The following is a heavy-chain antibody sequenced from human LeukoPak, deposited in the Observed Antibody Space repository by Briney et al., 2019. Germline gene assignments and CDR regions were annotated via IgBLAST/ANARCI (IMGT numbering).Heavy chain of an antibody. CDR2: INHSGST. J-gene: IGHJ4*02. V-gene: IGHV4-34*01. CDR3: ARARGYSYTIYFDY. Sequence: SETLSLTCAVYGGSFSGFYWSWIRQPPGKGLEWIGEINHSGSTNYNPSLKSRVTISVDTSKNQFSLKLSSVTAADTAVYYCARARGYSYTIYFDYWGQGTLVTVSS. CDR1: GGSFSGFY. D-gene: IGHD5-18*01.